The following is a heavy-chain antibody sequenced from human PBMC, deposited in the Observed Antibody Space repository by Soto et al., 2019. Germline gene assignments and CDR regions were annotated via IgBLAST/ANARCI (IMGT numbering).Heavy chain of an antibody. CDR1: GDSMGSGDYY. Sequence: QVQLQESGPGLVKPSQTLSLTCTVSGDSMGSGDYYWTWMRQPPGKGLEWIGYIYYIGTTFYNPSLESRVNISIDTSKNHFALRLTSVTAADTAVYYCSRGSTYYGFLTWGQGSLVTVSS. V-gene: IGHV4-30-4*01. D-gene: IGHD3-10*01. J-gene: IGHJ5*02. CDR3: SRGSTYYGFLT. CDR2: IYYIGTT.